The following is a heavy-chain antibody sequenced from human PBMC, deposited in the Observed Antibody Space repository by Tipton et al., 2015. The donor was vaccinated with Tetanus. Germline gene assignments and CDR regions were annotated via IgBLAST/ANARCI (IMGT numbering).Heavy chain of an antibody. D-gene: IGHD4-17*01. V-gene: IGHV3-23*01. CDR2: ISESGGVT. J-gene: IGHJ4*02. CDR1: GFTFSSYA. CDR3: TSHNYGDYVENRFDY. Sequence: SLRLSCAASGFTFSSYAMSWVRQAPGKGLEWVSAISESGGVTYYADSVRGRFTLSRDNSKNTLYLQMNSLRAEDTPVYYCTSHNYGDYVENRFDYWGQGTLVTVSS.